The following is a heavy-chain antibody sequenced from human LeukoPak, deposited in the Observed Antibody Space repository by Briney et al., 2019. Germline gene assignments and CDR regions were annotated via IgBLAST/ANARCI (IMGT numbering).Heavy chain of an antibody. V-gene: IGHV3-11*04. CDR3: ARGDSSSWNKYYMDV. D-gene: IGHD6-13*01. CDR1: GFTFSDYY. CDR2: ISSSGSTI. J-gene: IGHJ6*03. Sequence: GGSLRLSCAASGFTFSDYYMSWIRQAPGKGLEWVSYISSSGSTIYYADSVKGRFTISRDNAKNSLYLQMNSLRAEDTAVYYCARGDSSSWNKYYMDVWGKGTTVTVSS.